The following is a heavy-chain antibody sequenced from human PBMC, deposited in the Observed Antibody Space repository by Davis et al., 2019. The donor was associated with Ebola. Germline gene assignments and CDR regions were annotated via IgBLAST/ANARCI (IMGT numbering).Heavy chain of an antibody. CDR2: ITWDGGST. Sequence: GESLKISCAASGFTSSTYTMSWVRQAPGKGLEWVSVITWDGGSTYYADSVKGRFTVSRDNSKNSLYLQMNSLRTEDTALYYCAKDLGDYWGQGTLVTVSS. CDR3: AKDLGDY. CDR1: GFTSSTYT. D-gene: IGHD3-16*01. V-gene: IGHV3-43*01. J-gene: IGHJ4*02.